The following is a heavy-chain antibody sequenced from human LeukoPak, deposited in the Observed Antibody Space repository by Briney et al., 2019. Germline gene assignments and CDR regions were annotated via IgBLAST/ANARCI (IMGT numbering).Heavy chain of an antibody. J-gene: IGHJ4*02. CDR1: GGSISSYY. CDR2: IYTSGST. CDR3: ARVTFGGYSYAIRFDY. D-gene: IGHD5-18*01. Sequence: SETLSLTCTVSGGSISSYYWSWIRQPPGKGLEWIGRIYTSGSTNYNPSLKSRVTMSADTSNNQFSLKLRSVTAADTAVYYCARVTFGGYSYAIRFDYWGQGVLVTVSS. V-gene: IGHV4-4*07.